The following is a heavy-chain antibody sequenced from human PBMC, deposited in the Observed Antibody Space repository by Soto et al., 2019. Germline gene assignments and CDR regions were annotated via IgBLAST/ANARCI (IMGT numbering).Heavy chain of an antibody. Sequence: SETLSLTCTVSGGSISSYYWSWIRQPPGKGLEWIGYIYYSGSTNYNPSLKSRVTISVDTSKNQFSLKLGSVTAADTAVYYCARGPPAYCGGDCYFWWFDPWGRGTLVTVSS. J-gene: IGHJ5*02. V-gene: IGHV4-59*01. CDR2: IYYSGST. CDR1: GGSISSYY. CDR3: ARGPPAYCGGDCYFWWFDP. D-gene: IGHD2-21*02.